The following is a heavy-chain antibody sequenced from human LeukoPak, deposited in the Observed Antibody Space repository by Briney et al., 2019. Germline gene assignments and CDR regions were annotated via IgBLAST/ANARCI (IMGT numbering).Heavy chain of an antibody. J-gene: IGHJ4*02. CDR3: AKVVKYSYGLLFDY. Sequence: GGSLRLSCAASGFTFDDYAMHWVRQAPGKGLEWVSLISGEGGSTYYADSVKGRFTISRDNSKNSLYLQMNSLRTEDTALYYCAKVVKYSYGLLFDYWGQGTLVTVSS. CDR1: GFTFDDYA. V-gene: IGHV3-43*02. CDR2: ISGEGGST. D-gene: IGHD5-18*01.